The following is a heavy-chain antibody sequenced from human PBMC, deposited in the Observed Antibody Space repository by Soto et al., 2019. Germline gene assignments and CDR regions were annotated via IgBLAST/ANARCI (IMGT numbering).Heavy chain of an antibody. D-gene: IGHD6-13*01. CDR2: IYYSGST. J-gene: IGHJ6*02. V-gene: IGHV4-59*08. Sequence: SETLSLTCTVSGGSISSYYWSWIRQPPGKGLEWIGYIYYSGSTNYNPSLKSRVTISVDTSKNQFSLKLSSVTAADTAVYYCARQRIAAADTYYYYYGMDVWGQGTTVTVSS. CDR3: ARQRIAAADTYYYYYGMDV. CDR1: GGSISSYY.